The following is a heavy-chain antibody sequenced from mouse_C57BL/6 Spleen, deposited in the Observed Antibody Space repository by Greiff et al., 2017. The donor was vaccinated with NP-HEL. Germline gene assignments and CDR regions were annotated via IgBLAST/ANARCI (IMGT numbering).Heavy chain of an antibody. CDR1: GYAFSSYW. CDR2: IYPGDGDT. J-gene: IGHJ2*01. CDR3: ARTDGSSLFDY. Sequence: VQLQESGAELVKPGASVKISCKASGYAFSSYWMNWVKQRPGKGLEWIGQIYPGDGDTNYNGKFKGKATLTADKSSSTAYMQLSSLTSEDSAVYFCARTDGSSLFDYWGQGTTLTVSS. V-gene: IGHV1-80*01. D-gene: IGHD1-1*01.